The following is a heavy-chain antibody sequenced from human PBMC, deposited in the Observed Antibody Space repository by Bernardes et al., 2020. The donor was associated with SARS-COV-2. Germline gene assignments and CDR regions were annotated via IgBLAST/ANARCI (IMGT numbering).Heavy chain of an antibody. CDR2: ITGSGGST. V-gene: IGHV3-23*01. Sequence: GSLRLSCAASGFTFSSYAMGWVRQAPGEGLEWVSTITGSGGSTYYADSVKGRFAISRDNSKNTLYLQVNSLRAEDTAVYYCARHYGGIDYWGQGTLVTVSS. J-gene: IGHJ4*02. CDR1: GFTFSSYA. CDR3: ARHYGGIDY. D-gene: IGHD2-15*01.